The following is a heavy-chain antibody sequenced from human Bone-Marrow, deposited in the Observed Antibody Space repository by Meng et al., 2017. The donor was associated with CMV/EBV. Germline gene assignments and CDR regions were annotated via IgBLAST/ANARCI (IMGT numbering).Heavy chain of an antibody. Sequence: SVKVSCKASGGTFSSYAISWVRQAPGQGLEWMGRIIPILGIANYAQKFQGRVTITADKSTSTAYMELSSLRSEDTAVYYCASPRYKTGTTSHYYYGMAVWGQGTTVTVAS. CDR1: GGTFSSYA. J-gene: IGHJ6*02. D-gene: IGHD1-7*01. CDR3: ASPRYKTGTTSHYYYGMAV. CDR2: IIPILGIA. V-gene: IGHV1-69*04.